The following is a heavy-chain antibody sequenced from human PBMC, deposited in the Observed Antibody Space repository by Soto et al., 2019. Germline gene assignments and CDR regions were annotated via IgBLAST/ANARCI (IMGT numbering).Heavy chain of an antibody. V-gene: IGHV4-39*01. CDR2: IYYSGST. CDR3: ARLVRRTIFGVPRPLPTGNFDE. J-gene: IGHJ4*02. CDR1: GGSISSSSYY. Sequence: PSETLSLTCTVSGGSISSSSYYWGWIRQPPGKGLEWIGSIYYSGSTYYNPSLKSRVTISVDTSKNQFSLKLSSVTAADTAVYYCARLVRRTIFGVPRPLPTGNFDEWGQGTLVTVSS. D-gene: IGHD3-3*01.